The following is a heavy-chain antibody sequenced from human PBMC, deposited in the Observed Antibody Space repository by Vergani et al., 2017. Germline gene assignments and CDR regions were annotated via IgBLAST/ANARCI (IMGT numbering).Heavy chain of an antibody. V-gene: IGHV1-18*01. CDR2: ISAYNGDT. CDR3: AWYYYDSSSYLIDY. J-gene: IGHJ4*02. CDR1: DYTFTSYG. D-gene: IGHD3-22*01. Sequence: QVQLVQSGAEVKKPGASVKVSCKASDYTFTSYGFSWVRQAPGQGLEWMGWISAYNGDTKYAQKLQDRVTMTTDTSTRTPYMELRSHRSDETSVYYCAWYYYDSSSYLIDYWGQGTLVTVSS.